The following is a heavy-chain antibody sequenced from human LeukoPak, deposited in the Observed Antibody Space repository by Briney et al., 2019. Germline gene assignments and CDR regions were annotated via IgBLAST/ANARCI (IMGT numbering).Heavy chain of an antibody. V-gene: IGHV3-7*01. D-gene: IGHD5-12*01. J-gene: IGHJ4*02. CDR1: GFTSSSYW. Sequence: GGSLRLSCAASGFTSSSYWMSWVRQAPGKGLEWVANIKQDGSEKYYVDSVKGRFTISRDNAKNSLYLQMNSLRAEDTAVYYCAVATTSPGYYFDYWGQGTLVTVSS. CDR3: AVATTSPGYYFDY. CDR2: IKQDGSEK.